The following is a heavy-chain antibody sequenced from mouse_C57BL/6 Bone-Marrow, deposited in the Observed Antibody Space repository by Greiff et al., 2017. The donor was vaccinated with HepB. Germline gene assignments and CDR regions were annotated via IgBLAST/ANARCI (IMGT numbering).Heavy chain of an antibody. J-gene: IGHJ3*01. CDR3: TTGGNWAY. D-gene: IGHD2-1*01. V-gene: IGHV14-4*01. Sequence: EVQLKESGAELVRPGASVKLSCTASGFNIKDDYMHWVKQRPEQGLEWIGWIDPENGDTEYASKFQGKATITADTSSNTAYLQLSSLTSEDTAVYYCTTGGNWAYWGQGTLVTVSA. CDR2: IDPENGDT. CDR1: GFNIKDDY.